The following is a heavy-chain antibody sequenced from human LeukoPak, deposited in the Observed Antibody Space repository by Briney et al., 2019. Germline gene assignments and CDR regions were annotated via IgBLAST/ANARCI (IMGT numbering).Heavy chain of an antibody. CDR1: GGSISSSSNY. CDR2: IYYSGTT. Sequence: SETLSLTCSVSGGSISSSSNYWGWIRQPPGKGLEWIGSIYYSGTTYYNPSLKSRVTISVDTSKNQFSLKLSSVTAADTAVYYCARPKATHGAFDIWGQGTMVTVSS. J-gene: IGHJ3*02. D-gene: IGHD5-12*01. CDR3: ARPKATHGAFDI. V-gene: IGHV4-39*01.